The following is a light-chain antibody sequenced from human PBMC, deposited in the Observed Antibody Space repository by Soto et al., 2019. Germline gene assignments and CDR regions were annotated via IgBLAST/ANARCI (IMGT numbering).Light chain of an antibody. Sequence: EIVLTQSPATLSLSPGERATLSCRASQSISSFLSWYQQKPGQAPRLLIYDTSNRATGIPARFSGSGSGTDFTLTISSLEPEDFAVYYCQQRSCWPAFGGGTKVEIK. CDR1: QSISSF. CDR2: DTS. V-gene: IGKV3-11*01. J-gene: IGKJ4*01. CDR3: QQRSCWPA.